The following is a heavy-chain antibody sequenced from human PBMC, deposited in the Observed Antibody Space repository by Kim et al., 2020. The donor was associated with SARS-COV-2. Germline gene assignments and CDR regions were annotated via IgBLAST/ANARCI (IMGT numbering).Heavy chain of an antibody. J-gene: IGHJ5*02. V-gene: IGHV4-34*01. CDR1: GGSLSGSY. CDR3: AGVGGNTQMGYNWFDP. Sequence: SETLSLTCAVHGGSLSGSYWSWIRQPPGKGLEWIGESNHLGGTNYNPSLKSRVTISVDTSKNQFSLRLSSVTAADTAVYYCAGVGGNTQMGYNWFDPWGQGTLVTVSS. CDR2: SNHLGGT. D-gene: IGHD1-26*01.